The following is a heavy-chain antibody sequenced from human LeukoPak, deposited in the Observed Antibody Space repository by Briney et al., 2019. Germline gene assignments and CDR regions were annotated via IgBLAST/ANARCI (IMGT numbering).Heavy chain of an antibody. J-gene: IGHJ4*02. D-gene: IGHD1-14*01. CDR2: IYYSGST. V-gene: IGHV4-59*01. CDR1: GGSISSYC. CDR3: ARAPGVHYYFDY. Sequence: PSETLSLTCTVSGGSISSYCWSWIRQPPGKGLEWIGYIYYSGSTNYNPSLKSRVTISVDTSKNQFSLKLSSVTAADTAVYYCARAPGVHYYFDYWGQGTLVTVSS.